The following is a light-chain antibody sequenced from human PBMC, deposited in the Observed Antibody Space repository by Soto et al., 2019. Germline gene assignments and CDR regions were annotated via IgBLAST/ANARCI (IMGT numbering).Light chain of an antibody. J-gene: IGKJ1*01. V-gene: IGKV1-39*01. CDR2: AAY. CDR3: QQSYSTTGT. Sequence: DIQMTQAPSSLSASVGDRVTITCRASQSSSSYLNWYQQNPGKAPKLLIYAAYSLQSGVPSKFSGSGSGTDFTLTISSLQPEDFATYYCQQSYSTTGTFGQGTKVEIK. CDR1: QSSSSY.